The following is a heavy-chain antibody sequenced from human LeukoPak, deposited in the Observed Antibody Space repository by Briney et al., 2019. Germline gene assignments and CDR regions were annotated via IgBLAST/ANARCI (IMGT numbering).Heavy chain of an antibody. CDR2: MKRDGSEI. D-gene: IGHD6-6*01. Sequence: GGSLRLSCSASGFTFSTYWMSWVRQAPGKGLEWVANMKRDGSEIYYVDCVRGRFTISRDNARNSLYLQMNSLRAEDTAVYYCAKRLAAQGYWGQGTLVTVSS. V-gene: IGHV3-7*01. J-gene: IGHJ4*02. CDR3: AKRLAAQGY. CDR1: GFTFSTYW.